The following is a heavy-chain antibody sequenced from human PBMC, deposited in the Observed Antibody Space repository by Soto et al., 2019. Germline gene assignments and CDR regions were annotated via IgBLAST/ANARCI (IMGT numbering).Heavy chain of an antibody. Sequence: PSETLSLTCSVSGGSVSSGSYYWSWIRQPPGKGLEWIGYIYYSGSNNYNPSLKSRVTISVDTSKNQFSLKLSSVTAADTAVYYCARGGVVPAAIGFDYWGQGTLVTVSS. D-gene: IGHD2-2*02. CDR3: ARGGVVPAAIGFDY. V-gene: IGHV4-61*01. J-gene: IGHJ4*02. CDR2: IYYSGSN. CDR1: GGSVSSGSYY.